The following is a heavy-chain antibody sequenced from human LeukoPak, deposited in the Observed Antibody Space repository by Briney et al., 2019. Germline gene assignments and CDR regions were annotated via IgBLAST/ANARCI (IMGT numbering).Heavy chain of an antibody. J-gene: IGHJ4*02. V-gene: IGHV4-39*01. CDR3: ARSHDYDFWSGYYGYKGIFDY. Sequence: SQTLSLTCTVSGGSISSRSYYWGWIRQPPGKGLEWIGSIYYSGSTYYNPSLKSRVTISVDTSKNQFSLRLSSVTAADTAVYYCARSHDYDFWSGYYGYKGIFDYWGQGTLVTVSS. D-gene: IGHD3-3*01. CDR2: IYYSGST. CDR1: GGSISSRSYY.